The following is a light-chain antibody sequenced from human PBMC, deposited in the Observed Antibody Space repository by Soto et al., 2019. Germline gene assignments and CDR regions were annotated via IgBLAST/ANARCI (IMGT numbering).Light chain of an antibody. J-gene: IGKJ4*01. CDR3: QQYESFPLT. CDR2: TSS. Sequence: DIQMTQSPSSLSASVGDSVTITCRANQGINKFLAWCQQKPGTAPKSLISTSSRLQSGVPSLFGASGSGTHSTLTSNILQPEDFATYYCQQYESFPLTFGGGTRVEIK. V-gene: IGKV1-16*01. CDR1: QGINKF.